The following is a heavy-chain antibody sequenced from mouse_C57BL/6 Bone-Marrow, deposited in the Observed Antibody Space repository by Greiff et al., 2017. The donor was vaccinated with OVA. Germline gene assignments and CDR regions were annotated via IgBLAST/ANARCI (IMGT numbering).Heavy chain of an antibody. J-gene: IGHJ2*01. CDR3: ARKGITTEYFDY. CDR1: GYTFTSYW. V-gene: IGHV1-53*01. Sequence: QVQLQQSGTELVKPGASVKLSCKASGYTFTSYWMHWVKQRPGQGLEWIGNINPSNGGTNYNEKFKSKATLTVDKSSSTAYMQLSSLTSEDSAVYYCARKGITTEYFDYWGQGTTLTVSS. D-gene: IGHD1-2*01. CDR2: INPSNGGT.